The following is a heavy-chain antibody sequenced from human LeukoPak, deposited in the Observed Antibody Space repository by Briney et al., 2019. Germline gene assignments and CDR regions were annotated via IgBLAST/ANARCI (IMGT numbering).Heavy chain of an antibody. J-gene: IGHJ5*02. D-gene: IGHD5/OR15-5a*01. CDR1: GGSISSSY. CDR2: MYASGGT. Sequence: SETLSLTCTVSGGSISSSYFSWVRQTAGKGLEWIGHMYASGGTNYNPSLRGRIAMSIDTSKNQLSLKLGSVTAADTAVYYCARDRMSHVSEFDPWGQGILVTVSS. CDR3: ARDRMSHVSEFDP. V-gene: IGHV4-4*07.